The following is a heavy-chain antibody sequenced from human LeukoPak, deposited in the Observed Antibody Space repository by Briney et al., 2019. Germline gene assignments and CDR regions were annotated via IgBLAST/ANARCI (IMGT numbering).Heavy chain of an antibody. CDR1: GCTFTDYY. D-gene: IGHD3-3*01. Sequence: ASVRVSCKTSGCTFTDYYIHWVRQAPGQGLEGMGWINTKTGRTSFARTFQGRGTLTRAPSITTVYMDMAWLTSDDTAIYFCARADFIDAGPYVIAPWGQGTLVTVSS. V-gene: IGHV1-2*02. CDR2: INTKTGRT. J-gene: IGHJ5*02. CDR3: ARADFIDAGPYVIAP.